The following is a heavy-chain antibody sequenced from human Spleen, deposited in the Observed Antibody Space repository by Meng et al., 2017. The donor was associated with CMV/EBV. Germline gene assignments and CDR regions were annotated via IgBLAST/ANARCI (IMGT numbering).Heavy chain of an antibody. J-gene: IGHJ5*01. D-gene: IGHD2-2*01. CDR2: VTPIIGIS. V-gene: IGHV1-69*04. Sequence: RQAPGQGLEWMGRVTPIIGISRYAQIFQDRVTITADKFSSTSHLDKFTTTSHMELTDLKSEDTAVYYCATGRCSTANCRDVYDWFDSWGQGTLVTVSS. CDR3: ATGRCSTANCRDVYDWFDS.